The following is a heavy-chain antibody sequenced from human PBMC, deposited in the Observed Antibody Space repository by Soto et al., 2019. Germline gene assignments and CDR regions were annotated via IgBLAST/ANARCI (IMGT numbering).Heavy chain of an antibody. D-gene: IGHD2-15*01. V-gene: IGHV1-2*04. Sequence: QVQLVQSGAEVKKPGASVRVSCKASGYTFPDYYIHWLRQAPGQGLECMGSINPNSGVTNYAQKFQHWVTRTRDTSTSTANMELSSLRSGDTAIYYSARGDCSGDNCYGPYYFDYWGQGTLVTVSS. CDR1: GYTFPDYY. CDR2: INPNSGVT. CDR3: ARGDCSGDNCYGPYYFDY. J-gene: IGHJ4*02.